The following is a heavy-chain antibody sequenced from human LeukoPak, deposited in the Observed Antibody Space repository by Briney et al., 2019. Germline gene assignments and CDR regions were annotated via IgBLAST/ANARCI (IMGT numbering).Heavy chain of an antibody. V-gene: IGHV4-59*01. CDR1: GGSISSYY. J-gene: IGHJ4*02. Sequence: PSETLSLTCTVYGGSISSYYWSWIRQPPGKGLEWIAYIYYSGGTNYNPSLKSRVTISVDTSKNQFSLKLSSVTAAGTAVYYCARVNYGSGSSRGFDYWGQGTLVTVSS. CDR2: IYYSGGT. CDR3: ARVNYGSGSSRGFDY. D-gene: IGHD3-10*01.